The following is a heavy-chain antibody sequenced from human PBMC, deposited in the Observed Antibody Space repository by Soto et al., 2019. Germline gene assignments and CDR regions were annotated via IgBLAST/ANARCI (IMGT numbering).Heavy chain of an antibody. V-gene: IGHV1-2*04. CDR3: ARTVSSGWDYHYYYGMDV. CDR2: INPNSGGT. J-gene: IGHJ6*02. CDR1: GYTFTGYY. D-gene: IGHD6-19*01. Sequence: GASVKVSCKASGYTFTGYYMHWVRQAPGQGLEWMGWINPNSGGTNYAQKFQGWVTMTRDTSISTAYMELSRLRSDDTAVYYCARTVSSGWDYHYYYGMDVWGQGTTVTVS.